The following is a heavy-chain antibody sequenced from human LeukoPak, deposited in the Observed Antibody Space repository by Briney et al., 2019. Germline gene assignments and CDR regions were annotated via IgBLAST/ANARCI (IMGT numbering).Heavy chain of an antibody. D-gene: IGHD2-15*01. CDR3: ARDGCSGGSCYSDYNWFDP. J-gene: IGHJ5*02. Sequence: ASVKVSCKASGYIFTGYYMHWARQAPGQGLEWMGWINPNMVATTYAQKFQGWVTMTRDTSISTAYMELSRLRSDDTAVYYCARDGCSGGSCYSDYNWFDPWGQGTLVTVSS. CDR2: INPNMVAT. CDR1: GYIFTGYY. V-gene: IGHV1-2*04.